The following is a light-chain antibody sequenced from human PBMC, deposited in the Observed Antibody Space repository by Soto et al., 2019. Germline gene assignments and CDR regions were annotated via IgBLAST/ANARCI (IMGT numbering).Light chain of an antibody. J-gene: IGKJ1*01. CDR3: QQYGSSPPWT. CDR1: QSVSSTY. CDR2: GAS. Sequence: EIVLTQSPGNLSLSPGERATLSCRASQSVSSTYLAWYQQKPGQAPRLLFYGASSRATDIPDRFSGSGSGTDFTLTISRLEPEDFAVYYCQQYGSSPPWTFGQGTKVEIK. V-gene: IGKV3-20*01.